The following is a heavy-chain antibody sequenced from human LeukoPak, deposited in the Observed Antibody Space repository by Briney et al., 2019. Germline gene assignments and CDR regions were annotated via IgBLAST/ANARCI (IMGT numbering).Heavy chain of an antibody. CDR2: IYYSGST. J-gene: IGHJ5*02. CDR1: GGSISSYY. D-gene: IGHD6-6*01. Sequence: SETPSLTCTVSGGSISSYYWSWIRQPPGKGLEWIGYIYYSGSTNYNPSLKSRVTISVDTSKNQFSLKLSSVTAADTAVYYCXXXXXVXRGVNWFDPWGQGTLVTVSS. V-gene: IGHV4-59*01. CDR3: XXXXXVXRGVNWFDP.